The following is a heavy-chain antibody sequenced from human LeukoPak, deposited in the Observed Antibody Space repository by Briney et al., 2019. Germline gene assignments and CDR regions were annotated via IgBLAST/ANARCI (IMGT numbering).Heavy chain of an antibody. CDR3: AKKSGAPDTFDY. D-gene: IGHD1-1*01. J-gene: IGHJ4*02. CDR2: ISEDGSRT. Sequence: GGSLRLSCGASGFTFDGHSMHWVRLAPGKGLEWVSLISEDGSRTYYADSVKRRFSISRDNSKNSLYLQMNSLRHEDTALYYCAKKSGAPDTFDYWGRGTLVTVSS. V-gene: IGHV3-43*02. CDR1: GFTFDGHS.